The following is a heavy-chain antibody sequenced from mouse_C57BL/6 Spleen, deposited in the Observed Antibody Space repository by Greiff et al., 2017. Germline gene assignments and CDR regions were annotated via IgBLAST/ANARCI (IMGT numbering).Heavy chain of an antibody. Sequence: QVHVKQSGPGLVQPSQSLSITCTVSGFSLTSYGVHWVRQSPGKGLEWLGVIWSGGSTDYNAAFISRLSISKDNPKSQVFFKMNSLQADDTAIYYCARRSPHYYGSSYDWYFDVWGTGTTVTVSS. CDR3: ARRSPHYYGSSYDWYFDV. CDR2: IWSGGST. J-gene: IGHJ1*03. V-gene: IGHV2-2*01. CDR1: GFSLTSYG. D-gene: IGHD1-1*01.